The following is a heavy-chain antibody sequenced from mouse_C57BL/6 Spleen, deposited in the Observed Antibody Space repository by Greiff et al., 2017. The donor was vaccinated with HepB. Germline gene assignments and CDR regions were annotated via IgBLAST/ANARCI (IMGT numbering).Heavy chain of an antibody. CDR2: ISDGGSYT. D-gene: IGHD4-1*01. V-gene: IGHV5-4*03. J-gene: IGHJ1*03. CDR1: GFTFSSYA. CDR3: ARAPELGRGYFDV. Sequence: EVKVEESGGGLVKPGGSLKLSCAASGFTFSSYAMSWVRQTPEKRLEWVATISDGGSYTYYPDNVKGRFTISRDNAKNNLYLQMSHLKSEDTAMYYCARAPELGRGYFDVWGTGTTVTVSS.